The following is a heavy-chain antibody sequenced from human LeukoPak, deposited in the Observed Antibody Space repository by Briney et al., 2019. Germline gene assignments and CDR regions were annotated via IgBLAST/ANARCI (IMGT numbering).Heavy chain of an antibody. J-gene: IGHJ4*02. D-gene: IGHD3-22*01. CDR1: GGTFSSYA. Sequence: EASVKVSCKASGGTFSSYAISWVRQAPGRGLEWMGRIIPIFGTANYAQKFQGRVTITTDESTSTAYMELSSLRSEDTAVYYCARGTGENYDDSNYWGQGTLVTVSS. CDR3: ARGTGENYDDSNY. V-gene: IGHV1-69*05. CDR2: IIPIFGTA.